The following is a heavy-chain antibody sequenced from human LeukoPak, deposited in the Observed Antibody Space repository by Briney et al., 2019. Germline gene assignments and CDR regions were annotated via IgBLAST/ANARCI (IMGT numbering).Heavy chain of an antibody. CDR2: IIPIFGTS. D-gene: IGHD2-2*01. CDR3: ARSQTFGDIVVVPTARFDP. Sequence: SVKVSCKASGGTFSSYAISWVRQAPGQGLEWMGWIIPIFGTSNYVQNFQGRVTITADESTSTAYMELSSLRSEDTAVYYCARSQTFGDIVVVPTARFDPWGQGTLVTVSS. J-gene: IGHJ5*02. CDR1: GGTFSSYA. V-gene: IGHV1-69*13.